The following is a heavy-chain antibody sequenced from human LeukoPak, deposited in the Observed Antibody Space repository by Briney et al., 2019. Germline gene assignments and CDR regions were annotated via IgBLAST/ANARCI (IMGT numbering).Heavy chain of an antibody. Sequence: GGSLRLSCAASGFTFSSYAMSWVRQAPGKGLEWVSSISGSGGSTYYADSVKGRFTISRDNSYNTVSLQMNSLRDEDTGVYYCAKGLRTGVGPYMGYHYYMDVWGKGATVTVSS. V-gene: IGHV3-23*01. CDR1: GFTFSSYA. CDR3: AKGLRTGVGPYMGYHYYMDV. D-gene: IGHD3-16*01. CDR2: ISGSGGST. J-gene: IGHJ6*03.